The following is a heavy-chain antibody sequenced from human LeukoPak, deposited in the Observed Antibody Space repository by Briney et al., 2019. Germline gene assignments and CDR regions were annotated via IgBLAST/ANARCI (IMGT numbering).Heavy chain of an antibody. CDR1: GFTFSSYT. V-gene: IGHV3-21*01. Sequence: GGSLRLSCAASGFTFSSYTMNWVRQAPGKGLEWVSSISSVSRYIYYADPVKGRFTISRDNAKNSLYLQMNSLRAEDTAVYYCARDEGATTQPTFDYWGQGTLVTVSS. D-gene: IGHD1-26*01. J-gene: IGHJ4*02. CDR3: ARDEGATTQPTFDY. CDR2: ISSVSRYI.